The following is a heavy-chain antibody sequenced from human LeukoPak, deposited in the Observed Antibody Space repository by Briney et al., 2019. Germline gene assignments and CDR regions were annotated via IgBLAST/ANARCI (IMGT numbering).Heavy chain of an antibody. J-gene: IGHJ4*02. CDR1: GGSISSSSYY. CDR3: ARTNYYDSSGYPFDY. CDR2: IYTSGST. D-gene: IGHD3-22*01. Sequence: PSETLSLTCTVSGGSISSSSYYWSWIRQPAGKGLEWIGRIYTSGSTNYNPSLKSRVTISVDTSKNQFSLKLSSVTAADTAVYYCARTNYYDSSGYPFDYWGQGTLVTVSS. V-gene: IGHV4-61*02.